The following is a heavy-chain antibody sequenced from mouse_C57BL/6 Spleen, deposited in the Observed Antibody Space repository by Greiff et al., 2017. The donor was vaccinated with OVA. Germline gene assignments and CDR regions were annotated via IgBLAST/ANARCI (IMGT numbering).Heavy chain of an antibody. CDR3: ARWGGSSAWVAY. CDR2: IYPGSGST. Sequence: QVQLQQPGAELVKPGASVKMSCKASGYTFTSYWITWVKQRPGQGLEWIGDIYPGSGSTNYNEKFKSKATLTVDTSSSTAYMQLSSLTSEDSAVYYCARWGGSSAWVAYWGQGTLVTVSA. J-gene: IGHJ3*01. D-gene: IGHD1-1*01. V-gene: IGHV1-55*01. CDR1: GYTFTSYW.